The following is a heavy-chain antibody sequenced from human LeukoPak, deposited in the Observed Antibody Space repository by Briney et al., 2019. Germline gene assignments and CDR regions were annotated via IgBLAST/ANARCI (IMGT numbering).Heavy chain of an antibody. CDR3: GGGSSWYFDS. CDR1: GGSISSYY. CDR2: IYYRGST. D-gene: IGHD6-13*01. V-gene: IGHV4-59*08. J-gene: IGHJ4*02. Sequence: DPLPLPCTVCGGSISSYYWRGLRAPPGEGVEGIGYIYYRGSTVYNRSLKGRVTISLDKSKNQVSLELGSVSGADTAVYYCGGGSSWYFDSWGQGTLVTVSS.